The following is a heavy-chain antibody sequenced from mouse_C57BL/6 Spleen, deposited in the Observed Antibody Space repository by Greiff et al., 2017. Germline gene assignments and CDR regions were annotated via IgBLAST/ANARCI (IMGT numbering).Heavy chain of an antibody. V-gene: IGHV1-50*01. CDR3: ARRSANYSSSRDY. CDR1: GYTFTSYW. Sequence: QVQLQQPGAELVKPGASVKLSCKASGYTFTSYWMQWVKQRPGQGLEWIGEIDPSDSYTNYNQKFKGKATLTVDTSSSTAYMQLSSLTSEDSVVYCGARRSANYSSSRDYWGQGTSLTVSS. D-gene: IGHD1-1*01. J-gene: IGHJ2*02. CDR2: IDPSDSYT.